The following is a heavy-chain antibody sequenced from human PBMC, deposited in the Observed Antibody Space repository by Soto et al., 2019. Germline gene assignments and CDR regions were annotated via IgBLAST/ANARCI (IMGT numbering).Heavy chain of an antibody. Sequence: ASVKVSCKASGGTFSSYAISWVRQAPGQGLEWMGGIIPIFGTANYAQKFQGRVTITADESTSTAYMELSSLRSEDTAVYYCARGPDYDFWSGYEDSYFDYWGQGTLVTVSS. CDR3: ARGPDYDFWSGYEDSYFDY. D-gene: IGHD3-3*01. CDR2: IIPIFGTA. CDR1: GGTFSSYA. J-gene: IGHJ4*02. V-gene: IGHV1-69*13.